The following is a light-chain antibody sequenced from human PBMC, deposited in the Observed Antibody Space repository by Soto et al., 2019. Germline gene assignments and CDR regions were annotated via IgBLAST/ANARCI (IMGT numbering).Light chain of an antibody. Sequence: QTFLTQSPSTSGTPGQRVTISCSGSSSNVGGNPVNWYQHVPTTAPKLLIYTNTQRPSGVPDRFSGSKSGTSASLAISGLQSEDEADYYCASWDDSLNGPVFGTGTKV. V-gene: IGLV1-44*01. CDR1: SSNVGGNP. CDR3: ASWDDSLNGPV. CDR2: TNT. J-gene: IGLJ1*01.